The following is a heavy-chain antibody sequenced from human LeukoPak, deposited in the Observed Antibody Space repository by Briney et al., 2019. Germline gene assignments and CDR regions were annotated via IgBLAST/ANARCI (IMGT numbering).Heavy chain of an antibody. CDR2: IYYTGST. J-gene: IGHJ4*02. CDR3: ATDYGGTLSY. CDR1: GDSINTYY. V-gene: IGHV4-59*01. Sequence: PSETLSLTCTVSGDSINTYYWNWIRQPPGKGLEWIGNIYYTGSTKYNPALKSRVTISVDTSKNQLSLKLSSVTAADTAVYYCATDYGGTLSYWGQGTLVTVSS. D-gene: IGHD4-23*01.